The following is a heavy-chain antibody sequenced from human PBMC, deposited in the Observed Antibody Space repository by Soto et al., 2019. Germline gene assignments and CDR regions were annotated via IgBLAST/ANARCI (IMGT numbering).Heavy chain of an antibody. Sequence: ASVKLSCKACGYAFTCYYMHSVRQAPGQGLEWMGIINPSGGSTSYAQKFQGRVTMTRDTSTGTVYMELSSLRSEDTAVYYCARAFSSGWYLVYWGQGTLVTVSS. CDR2: INPSGGST. CDR1: GYAFTCYY. CDR3: ARAFSSGWYLVY. V-gene: IGHV1-46*03. J-gene: IGHJ4*02. D-gene: IGHD6-19*01.